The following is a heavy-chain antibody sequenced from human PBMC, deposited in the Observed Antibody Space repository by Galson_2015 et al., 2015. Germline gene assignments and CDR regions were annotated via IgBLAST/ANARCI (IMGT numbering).Heavy chain of an antibody. CDR3: ARARGNTMRDS. J-gene: IGHJ4*02. D-gene: IGHD1-14*01. CDR2: ISTYNGDT. Sequence: SVKVSCKASGYTFTSYGISWVRQAPGQGLEWMGWISTYNGDTKYAQKLQGRVTMTTDTSTSTAFMELRSLISDDTAVYYCARARGNTMRDSWGRGPLVTVSS. V-gene: IGHV1-18*01. CDR1: GYTFTSYG.